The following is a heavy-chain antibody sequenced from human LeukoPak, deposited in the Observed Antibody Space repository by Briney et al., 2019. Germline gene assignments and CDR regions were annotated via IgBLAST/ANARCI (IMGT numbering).Heavy chain of an antibody. D-gene: IGHD1-14*01. J-gene: IGHJ4*02. CDR1: GFTFSNYG. CDR3: VKDNPLDY. V-gene: IGHV3-30*02. CDR2: IRYDGNNK. Sequence: GGSLRLSCGASGFTFSNYGMLWVRQAPGKGLEWVAFIRYDGNNKLYADSMKGRFTISRDNSKNTLYLHIDSLRAEDTAVYYCVKDNPLDYWGQGTLVIVSS.